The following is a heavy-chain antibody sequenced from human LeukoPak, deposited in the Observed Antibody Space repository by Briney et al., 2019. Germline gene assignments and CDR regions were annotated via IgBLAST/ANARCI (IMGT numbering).Heavy chain of an antibody. J-gene: IGHJ4*02. V-gene: IGHV4-59*01. CDR3: ARDLRGSSCYDY. CDR2: IYYSGST. CDR1: GGSLSSYY. Sequence: PSETLSLTCTVSGGSLSSYYWSWIRQPPGKGLEWIGYIYYSGSTSYNPSLKSRVTISVDTSKNQFSLKLSSVTAADTALYYSARDLRGSSCYDYWGQGTLVTVSS. D-gene: IGHD2-2*01.